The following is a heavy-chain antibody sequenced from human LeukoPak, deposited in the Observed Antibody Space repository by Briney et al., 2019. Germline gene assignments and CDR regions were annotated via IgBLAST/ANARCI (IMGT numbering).Heavy chain of an antibody. V-gene: IGHV3-30-3*01. CDR2: ISYDGSNK. Sequence: TGGSLRLSCAASGFTFSSYAMHWVRQAPGKGLEWVAVISYDGSNKYYADSVKGRFTISRDNSKNTLYLQMNSLRAEDTAVYYCARDGRGSDYGGYFDYGGQGTLVTVSS. J-gene: IGHJ4*02. D-gene: IGHD4-23*01. CDR1: GFTFSSYA. CDR3: ARDGRGSDYGGYFDY.